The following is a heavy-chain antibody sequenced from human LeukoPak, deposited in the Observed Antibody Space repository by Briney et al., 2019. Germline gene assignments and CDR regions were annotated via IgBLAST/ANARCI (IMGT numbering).Heavy chain of an antibody. V-gene: IGHV3-30*02. CDR2: IRYDGSNK. Sequence: GGSLRLSCAASGFTFSSYGMHWVRQAPGKGLEWVAFIRYDGSNKYYADSVKGRFTISRDNAKNSLYLQMNSLRAEDTAVYYCARAPSGSYGDDAFDIWGQGTMVTVSS. D-gene: IGHD1-26*01. CDR3: ARAPSGSYGDDAFDI. CDR1: GFTFSSYG. J-gene: IGHJ3*02.